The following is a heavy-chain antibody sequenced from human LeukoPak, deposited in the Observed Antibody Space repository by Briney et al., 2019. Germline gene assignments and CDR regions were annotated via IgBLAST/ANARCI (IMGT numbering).Heavy chain of an antibody. J-gene: IGHJ4*02. Sequence: SETLSLTCAVYGGSFSGYYWNWIRQPPGKGLEWIGEINHSGSTYYNPSLKSRVTISVDTSKNQFSLKLSSVTAADTAVYYCARDRHWTNDWVFDYWGQGTLVTVSS. CDR3: ARDRHWTNDWVFDY. D-gene: IGHD1/OR15-1a*01. CDR1: GGSFSGYY. V-gene: IGHV4-34*01. CDR2: INHSGST.